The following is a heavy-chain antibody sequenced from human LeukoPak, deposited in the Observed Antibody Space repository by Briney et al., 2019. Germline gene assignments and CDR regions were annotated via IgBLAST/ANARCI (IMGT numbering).Heavy chain of an antibody. D-gene: IGHD3-22*01. Sequence: GSLRLSCAASGFTFSHHAMSWVRQAPGKGLEWVSNIRATSGTTFYADSAKGRFTISRDNTKNSLYLQMNSLRAEDTAVYYCARAYYPLYYYDSSGYSQYAFDYWGQGTLVTVSS. J-gene: IGHJ4*02. CDR2: IRATSGTT. CDR1: GFTFSHHA. CDR3: ARAYYPLYYYDSSGYSQYAFDY. V-gene: IGHV3-23*01.